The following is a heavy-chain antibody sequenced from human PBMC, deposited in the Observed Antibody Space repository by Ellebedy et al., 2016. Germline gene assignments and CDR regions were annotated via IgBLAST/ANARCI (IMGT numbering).Heavy chain of an antibody. D-gene: IGHD1-1*01. CDR1: TYTFTGYY. Sequence: ASVKVSXKASTYTFTGYYMHWVRQAPGQGLEWMGRINPNTGGTNYVQKFQGRVTMTWDTSITTAYMEMSRLRSDDTAVYYCAFLEGYFDYWGQGTLVTVSS. CDR2: INPNTGGT. CDR3: AFLEGYFDY. V-gene: IGHV1-2*02. J-gene: IGHJ4*02.